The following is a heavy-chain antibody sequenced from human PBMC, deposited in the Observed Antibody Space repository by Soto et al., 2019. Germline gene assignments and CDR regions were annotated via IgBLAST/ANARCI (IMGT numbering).Heavy chain of an antibody. Sequence: SETLSLTCTVSGGSISSYYWSWIRQPPGKGLEWIGYIYYSGSTNYNPSLKSRVTISVDTSKNQFSLKLSSVTAADTAVYYCARVCSGGSCSPRNHYYYYYMDVWGKGTTVTVSS. D-gene: IGHD2-15*01. CDR1: GGSISSYY. CDR2: IYYSGST. V-gene: IGHV4-59*01. CDR3: ARVCSGGSCSPRNHYYYYYMDV. J-gene: IGHJ6*03.